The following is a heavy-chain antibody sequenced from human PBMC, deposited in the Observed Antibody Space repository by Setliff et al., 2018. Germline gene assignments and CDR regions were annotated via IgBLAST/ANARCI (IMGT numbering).Heavy chain of an antibody. CDR2: ITGNSDRI. CDR1: GFTFHDYA. V-gene: IGHV3-9*01. CDR3: ARAYYGTVNGYSSYYGLDV. D-gene: IGHD3-9*01. J-gene: IGHJ6*02. Sequence: SLRLSCAASGFTFHDYAMHWVWQAPGKGLEWVLGITGNSDRIAYADSLKGRFTISRDNAKNTLYLQMNSLRAEDTAVYYCARAYYGTVNGYSSYYGLDVWGQGTTVTVSS.